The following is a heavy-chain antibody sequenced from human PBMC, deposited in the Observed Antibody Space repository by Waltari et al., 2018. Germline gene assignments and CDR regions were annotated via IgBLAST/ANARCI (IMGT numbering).Heavy chain of an antibody. J-gene: IGHJ4*02. CDR3: ARDGSFDF. Sequence: QVQLGQSGAEVKKPGASVKVSCKAFGYTLSDYYMHWVRQAPGQGLEWMGWINPNSESTKYAKKFQGRVTLTRDTSINTVYMELSSLRSDDTALYYCARDGSFDFWGQGTLVTVSS. V-gene: IGHV1-2*02. CDR2: INPNSEST. CDR1: GYTLSDYY.